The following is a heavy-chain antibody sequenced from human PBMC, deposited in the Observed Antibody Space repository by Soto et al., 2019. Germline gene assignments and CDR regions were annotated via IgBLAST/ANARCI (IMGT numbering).Heavy chain of an antibody. CDR2: ISSNGGST. CDR1: GFTFSSYA. D-gene: IGHD6-19*01. Sequence: PGGSLRLSCSASGFTFSSYAMHWVRQAPGKGLEYVSAISSNGGSTYYADSVKGRFTISRDNSKNTLYLQMSSLRAEDTAVYYCVKVRAYSSGGETEYYFDYWGQGTLVTVSS. V-gene: IGHV3-64D*06. CDR3: VKVRAYSSGGETEYYFDY. J-gene: IGHJ4*02.